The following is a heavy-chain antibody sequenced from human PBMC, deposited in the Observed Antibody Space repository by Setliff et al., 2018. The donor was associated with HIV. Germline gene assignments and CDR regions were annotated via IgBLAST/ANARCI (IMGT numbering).Heavy chain of an antibody. V-gene: IGHV4-59*11. Sequence: SETLSLTCTVSGASITSHYWSWIRQSPGRELEWIGYIYSTGSTNYNPSLQSRVSISMDASKNKFTLKVTSVTSADTAVYYCAKGAGFYGDYTFDYWGQGNLVTVSS. D-gene: IGHD4-17*01. J-gene: IGHJ4*02. CDR2: IYSTGST. CDR3: AKGAGFYGDYTFDY. CDR1: GASITSHY.